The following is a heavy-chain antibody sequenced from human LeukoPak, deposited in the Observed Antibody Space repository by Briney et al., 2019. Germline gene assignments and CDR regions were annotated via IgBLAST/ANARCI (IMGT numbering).Heavy chain of an antibody. V-gene: IGHV4-34*01. CDR1: GGTLSGYY. J-gene: IGHJ5*02. Sequence: SETLSLACGVDGGTLSGYYWSWIRQPPGKGLEWIGEVNHSGNTNHNPSLKSRVTISVDTSKNQFSLKLSSVTAADTAVYYCARGWGSYDYSHYRVWFDPWGQGTLVTVSS. CDR3: ARGWGSYDYSHYRVWFDP. D-gene: IGHD4-11*01. CDR2: VNHSGNT.